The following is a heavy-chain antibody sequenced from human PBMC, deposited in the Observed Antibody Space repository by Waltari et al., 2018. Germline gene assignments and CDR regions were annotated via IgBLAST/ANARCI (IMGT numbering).Heavy chain of an antibody. D-gene: IGHD5-12*01. CDR2: IIPIFGTA. CDR3: ARGSSEGYDWGY. Sequence: VQPVQYGAEVQNPGSSVEVCCKASGRTFSSYAIRWVRQAPGQGLEWMGRIIPIFGTANYAQKFQGRVTITADKSTSTAYMELSSLRSEDTAVYYCARGSSEGYDWGYWGQGTLVTVSS. CDR1: GRTFSSYA. J-gene: IGHJ4*02. V-gene: IGHV1-69*06.